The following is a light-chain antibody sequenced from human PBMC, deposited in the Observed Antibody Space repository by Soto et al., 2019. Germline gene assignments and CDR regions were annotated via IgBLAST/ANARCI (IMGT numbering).Light chain of an antibody. CDR2: DAS. V-gene: IGKV3-20*01. J-gene: IGKJ1*01. CDR3: QQYGSSPPT. CDR1: QSVSSY. Sequence: EIVLTQSPATLSFSPGERATLSFRASQSVSSYLAWYQQKPGQAPRLLIYDASNRATGIPARFSGSGSGTDFTLTISRLEPEDFAVYYCQQYGSSPPTFGQGTKVDIK.